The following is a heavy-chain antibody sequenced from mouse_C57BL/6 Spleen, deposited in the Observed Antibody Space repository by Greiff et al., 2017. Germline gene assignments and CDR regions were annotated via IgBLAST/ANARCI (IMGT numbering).Heavy chain of an antibody. D-gene: IGHD2-1*01. Sequence: EVQRVESGEGLVKPGGSLKLSCAASGFTFSSYAMSWVRQTPEKRLEWVAYISSGGDYIYYADTVKGRFTISRDNARNTLYLQMSSLKSEDTAMYYCTREGYGKGGYYFDYWGQGTTLTVSS. CDR3: TREGYGKGGYYFDY. V-gene: IGHV5-9-1*02. J-gene: IGHJ2*01. CDR1: GFTFSSYA. CDR2: ISSGGDYI.